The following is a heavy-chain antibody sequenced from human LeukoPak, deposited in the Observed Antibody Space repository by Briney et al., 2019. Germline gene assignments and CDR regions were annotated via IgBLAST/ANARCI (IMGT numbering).Heavy chain of an antibody. CDR1: GGSISSGSYY. CDR2: IYTSGST. J-gene: IGHJ4*02. Sequence: SQTLSLTCTVSGGSISSGSYYWSWIRQPAGKGLEWIGRIYTSGSTNYNPSLKSRVTISVDTSKNQFSLKLSSVTAADTAVYYCARGTYSSSWYLHFDYWGQGTLVTVSS. V-gene: IGHV4-61*02. D-gene: IGHD6-13*01. CDR3: ARGTYSSSWYLHFDY.